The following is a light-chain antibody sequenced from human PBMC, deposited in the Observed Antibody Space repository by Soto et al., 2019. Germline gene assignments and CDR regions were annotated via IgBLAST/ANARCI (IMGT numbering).Light chain of an antibody. Sequence: QSALTQPASVSESPEQSLTISCTGTTSDVGGYHLLSWYQQYTGTAPKLIIYEGSERPSGISNRFSGSKSGNTASLTIPGPQSVHDADYYCSSHAGTIAFHCAFGT. CDR1: TSDVGGYHL. V-gene: IGLV2-23*03. CDR3: SSHAGTIAFHCA. CDR2: EGS. J-gene: IGLJ1*01.